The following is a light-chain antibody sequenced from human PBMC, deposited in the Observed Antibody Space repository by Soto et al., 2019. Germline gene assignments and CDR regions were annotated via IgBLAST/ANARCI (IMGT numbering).Light chain of an antibody. CDR1: QSIGSN. V-gene: IGKV3-15*01. J-gene: IGKJ1*01. CDR3: QRYNDWPA. Sequence: EIVMTQPPATLSLSPGERATLSCKTSQSIGSNLAWYQQKPGQAPRLLIYVASTRATGIPARFSGSGSGTEFILTISSLQSEDSAVYFCQRYNDWPAFGPGTKVEIK. CDR2: VAS.